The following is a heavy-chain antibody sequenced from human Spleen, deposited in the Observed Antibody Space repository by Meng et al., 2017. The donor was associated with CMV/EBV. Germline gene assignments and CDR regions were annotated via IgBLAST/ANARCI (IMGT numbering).Heavy chain of an antibody. CDR3: AKDPRGFDWGPSFDY. CDR2: IRYDGSNK. Sequence: GESLKISCAASGFTFSSYGMHWVRQAPGKGLEWVAFIRYDGSNKYYADSVKGRFTISRDNSKNTLYLQMNSLRAEDTAVYYCAKDPRGFDWGPSFDYWGQGTLVTVSS. V-gene: IGHV3-30*02. J-gene: IGHJ4*02. D-gene: IGHD7-27*01. CDR1: GFTFSSYG.